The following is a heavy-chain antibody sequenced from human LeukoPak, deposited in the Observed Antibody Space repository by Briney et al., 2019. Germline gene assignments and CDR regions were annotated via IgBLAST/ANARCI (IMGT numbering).Heavy chain of an antibody. D-gene: IGHD3-10*01. CDR1: GFTFSSYS. CDR2: ISSSSSYI. CDR3: ARARPGEYYFDY. J-gene: IGHJ4*02. Sequence: GGSLRLSCAASGFTFSSYSMNWVRQAPGKGLEWVSSISSSSSYIYYADSVKGRFTISRDNAKNSLYLQMNSLRAEDTAVYYCARARPGEYYFDYWGQGTLVTVSS. V-gene: IGHV3-21*01.